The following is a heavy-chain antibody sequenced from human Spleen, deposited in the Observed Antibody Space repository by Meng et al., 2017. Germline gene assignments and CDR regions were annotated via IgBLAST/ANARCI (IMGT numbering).Heavy chain of an antibody. J-gene: IGHJ5*02. V-gene: IGHV1-3*01. CDR3: ARDSQQWLVGWFDP. Sequence: QVQLVQSGAEVKKPGASVKVSCKASGYTFTSYAMHWVRQAPGQSLEWMGWITPGSGNTKYSQKFQGRLTITTDTSASTAYMELSSLRSEDTAVYYCARDSQQWLVGWFDPWGQGTLVTVSS. CDR1: GYTFTSYA. CDR2: ITPGSGNT. D-gene: IGHD6-19*01.